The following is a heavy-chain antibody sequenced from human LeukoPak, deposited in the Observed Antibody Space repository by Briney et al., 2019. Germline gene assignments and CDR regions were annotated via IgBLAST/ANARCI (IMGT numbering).Heavy chain of an antibody. D-gene: IGHD6-13*01. Sequence: ASVKVSCKASGYTFTSYSINWVRQAPGQGLEWMGWISAYNGNSHYTQKFQGRVTMTTDTSTSTAYMELRSLRSDDTAVYYCARAQQLIRGDYWGQGTLVTVSS. V-gene: IGHV1-18*01. CDR2: ISAYNGNS. J-gene: IGHJ4*02. CDR3: ARAQQLIRGDY. CDR1: GYTFTSYS.